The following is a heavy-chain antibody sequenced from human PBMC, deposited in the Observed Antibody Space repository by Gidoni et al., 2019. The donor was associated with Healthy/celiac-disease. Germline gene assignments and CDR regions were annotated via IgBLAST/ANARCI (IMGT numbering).Heavy chain of an antibody. D-gene: IGHD5-12*01. CDR3: ARAQWLRLYRGDYYGMDV. Sequence: QVQLVQSGAEVKKPGASGKVSCKASGYTFPGYYTHWVRQAPGQGLEWMGWINPNSGGTNYAQKFQGWVTMTRDTSISTAYRELSRLRSDDTAVYYCARAQWLRLYRGDYYGMDVWGQGTTVTVFS. CDR2: INPNSGGT. J-gene: IGHJ6*02. V-gene: IGHV1-2*04. CDR1: GYTFPGYY.